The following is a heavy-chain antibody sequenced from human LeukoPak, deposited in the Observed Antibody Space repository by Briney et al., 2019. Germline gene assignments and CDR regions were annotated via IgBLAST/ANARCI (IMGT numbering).Heavy chain of an antibody. CDR1: GYTFTSYV. CDR3: ARGIAAAGSLLNYYFDY. V-gene: IGHV1-3*01. Sequence: ASVKVSSTASGYTFTSYVMHWVRQAPGQRLEWLGWINAGNGNTKYSQKFQGRVTITRGTSASTAYMELSSLRSEDTAVYYCARGIAAAGSLLNYYFDYWGQGTLVTVSS. CDR2: INAGNGNT. D-gene: IGHD6-13*01. J-gene: IGHJ4*02.